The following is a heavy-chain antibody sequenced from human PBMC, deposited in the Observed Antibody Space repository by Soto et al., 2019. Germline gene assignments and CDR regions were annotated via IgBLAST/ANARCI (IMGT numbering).Heavy chain of an antibody. D-gene: IGHD6-13*01. CDR2: VYPDDSDA. CDR3: ERRESRWSYFFDY. Sequence: PGESLKISCKGSGYIFSNFWIGWVRQMPGKGLEWMGIVYPDDSDARYSPSFQGQVTISADKSINTAYLQWSSLKASDTAMYYWERRESRWSYFFDYWGQGTLVTVSS. V-gene: IGHV5-51*01. CDR1: GYIFSNFW. J-gene: IGHJ4*02.